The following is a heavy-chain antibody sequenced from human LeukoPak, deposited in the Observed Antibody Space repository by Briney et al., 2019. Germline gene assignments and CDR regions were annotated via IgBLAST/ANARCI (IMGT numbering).Heavy chain of an antibody. D-gene: IGHD3-10*01. J-gene: IGHJ4*02. Sequence: SETLSLTCAVYGGSFSGYSWSWIRQPPGKGLEWIGEINHSGSTNYNPSLKSRVTISVDTSKNQFSLKLSSVTAADTAVYYCARDRRYYGSGINYFDYWGQGTLVTVSS. V-gene: IGHV4-34*01. CDR3: ARDRRYYGSGINYFDY. CDR2: INHSGST. CDR1: GGSFSGYS.